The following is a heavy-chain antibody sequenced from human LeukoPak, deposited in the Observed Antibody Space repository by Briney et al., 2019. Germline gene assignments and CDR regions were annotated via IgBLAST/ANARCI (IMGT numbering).Heavy chain of an antibody. D-gene: IGHD3-22*01. CDR3: ARGDYYDYGVSYYYYMDV. Sequence: GASVKVSCKASGGTFSSYAISWVRQAPGQGLEWMGGIIPIFGTANYAQKFQGRVTITADKSTSTAYMELSSLRSEDTAVYYCARGDYYDYGVSYYYYMDVWGQGTMVTVSS. CDR2: IIPIFGTA. J-gene: IGHJ6*03. CDR1: GGTFSSYA. V-gene: IGHV1-69*06.